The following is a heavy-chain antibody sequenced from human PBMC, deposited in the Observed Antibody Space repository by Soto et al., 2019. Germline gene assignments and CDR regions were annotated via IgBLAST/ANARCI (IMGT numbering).Heavy chain of an antibody. CDR3: VKDYGRNWNYVFDY. Sequence: GGSLRLSCSPSGFIFENFAMHWLRQAPGRGLEYVSSISGNGGATHHADSVRGRFTISRDNSKSILFLQMSSLRPEDTAFYYCVKDYGRNWNYVFDYWGQGTLVTVSS. CDR2: ISGNGGAT. D-gene: IGHD1-7*01. J-gene: IGHJ4*02. V-gene: IGHV3-64D*08. CDR1: GFIFENFA.